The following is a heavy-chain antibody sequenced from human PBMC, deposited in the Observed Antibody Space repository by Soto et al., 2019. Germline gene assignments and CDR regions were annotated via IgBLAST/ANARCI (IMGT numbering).Heavy chain of an antibody. Sequence: QVQLQESGPRLVKPSESLSLTCGVSGGTVASSHWWSWVRQSPGRGLEWIENVYHTGDTNFNPSLQGRVTFSVDKSNNRFSLRLTSVTAADTAVYFCAREIVTAGGNNYFDPWGPGTLVTVSS. V-gene: IGHV4-4*02. CDR3: AREIVTAGGNNYFDP. CDR2: VYHTGDT. CDR1: GGTVASSHW. J-gene: IGHJ5*02. D-gene: IGHD2-21*02.